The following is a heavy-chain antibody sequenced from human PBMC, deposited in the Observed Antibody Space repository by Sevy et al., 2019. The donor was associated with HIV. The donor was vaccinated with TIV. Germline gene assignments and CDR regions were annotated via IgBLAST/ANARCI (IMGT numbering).Heavy chain of an antibody. J-gene: IGHJ6*02. CDR3: AKDFTGYNGMDV. V-gene: IGHV3-30*18. Sequence: GGSLRLSCAVSGIIFTTSGMHWVRQAPGKGLEWVAVISYDGRNKFYGDSVKGRFTISRDNSKNILFLQMNSLRAEDTAVYYCAKDFTGYNGMDVWGQGTMVTDSS. CDR1: GIIFTTSG. CDR2: ISYDGRNK. D-gene: IGHD1-1*01.